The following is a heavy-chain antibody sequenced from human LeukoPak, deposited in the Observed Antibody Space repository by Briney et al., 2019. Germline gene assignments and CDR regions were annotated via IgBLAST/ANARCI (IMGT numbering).Heavy chain of an antibody. CDR3: ARYQTGTMFAV. Sequence: SETLSLTCTVSGASINSDAYYWGWIRQPPGKGLEWIGTHSHSGSAYYNPSLRSRITMSLDTSENQLSLKLYSVTAADTAIYYCARYQTGTMFAVWGQGTLVTISS. CDR1: GASINSDAYY. CDR2: HSHSGSA. J-gene: IGHJ4*02. D-gene: IGHD1/OR15-1a*01. V-gene: IGHV4-39*07.